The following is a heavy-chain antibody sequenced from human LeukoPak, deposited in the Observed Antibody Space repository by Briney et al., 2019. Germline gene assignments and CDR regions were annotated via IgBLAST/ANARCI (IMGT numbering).Heavy chain of an antibody. D-gene: IGHD3-22*01. CDR3: ARGPRDLYYYDSSGYYPFFDY. V-gene: IGHV3-66*01. J-gene: IGHJ4*02. CDR2: IYSGGST. Sequence: ETLPLTCAVYGGSFSGYYWSWIRQPPGKGLEWVSVIYSGGSTYYADSVKGRFTISRDNSKNTLYLQMNSLRAEDTAVYYCARGPRDLYYYDSSGYYPFFDYWGQGTLVTVFS. CDR1: GGSFSGYY.